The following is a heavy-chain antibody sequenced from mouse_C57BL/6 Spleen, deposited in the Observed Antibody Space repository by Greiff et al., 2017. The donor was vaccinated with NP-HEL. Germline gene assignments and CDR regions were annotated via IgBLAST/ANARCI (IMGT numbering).Heavy chain of an antibody. CDR1: GFSLTSYA. V-gene: IGHV2-9-1*01. CDR3: ARANYYGSSYWYFDV. CDR2: IWTGGGT. D-gene: IGHD1-1*01. Sequence: VHLVESGPGLVAPSQSLSITCTVSGFSLTSYAISWVRQPPGKGLEWLGVIWTGGGTNYNSALKSRLSISKDNSKSQVFLKMNSLQTDDTARYYCARANYYGSSYWYFDVWGTGTTVTVSS. J-gene: IGHJ1*03.